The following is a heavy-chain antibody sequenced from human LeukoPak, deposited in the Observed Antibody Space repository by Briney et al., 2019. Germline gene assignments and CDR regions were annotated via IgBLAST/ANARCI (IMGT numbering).Heavy chain of an antibody. J-gene: IGHJ4*02. CDR2: IYASGST. Sequence: SETLSLTCTVSGGSISSYYWSWIRQPPGKGLEWIGYIYASGSTNYNPSLKSRVTMSVDTSKNQFSLNLTSVTAADTAVYYCARDRLATTATKYWGQGALVTVSS. V-gene: IGHV4-59*12. CDR1: GGSISSYY. CDR3: ARDRLATTATKY. D-gene: IGHD6-13*01.